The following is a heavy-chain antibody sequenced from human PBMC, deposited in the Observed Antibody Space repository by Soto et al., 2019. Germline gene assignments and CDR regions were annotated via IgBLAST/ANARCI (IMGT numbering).Heavy chain of an antibody. CDR2: IIPIFGTA. Sequence: SVKVSCKASGGTFSSYAISWVRQAPGQGLEWMGGIIPIFGTANYAQKFQGRVTITADESTSTAYMELSSLRSEDTAVYYCAREGSFYYDILTGYFYWGQGTLVTVSS. J-gene: IGHJ4*02. V-gene: IGHV1-69*13. D-gene: IGHD3-9*01. CDR3: AREGSFYYDILTGYFY. CDR1: GGTFSSYA.